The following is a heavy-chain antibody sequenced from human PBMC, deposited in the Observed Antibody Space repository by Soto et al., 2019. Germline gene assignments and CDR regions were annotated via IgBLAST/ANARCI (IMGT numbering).Heavy chain of an antibody. J-gene: IGHJ3*02. Sequence: PGGSLRLSCAASGFTFSSYGMHWVRQAPGKGLEWVAVISYDGSIYYADSVRGRVSVSRDNAKNSLFLEMNSLRVDDTAVYYCARETLRDAIDIWGQGTMVTVSS. V-gene: IGHV3-30*03. CDR3: ARETLRDAIDI. CDR2: ISYDGSI. CDR1: GFTFSSYG.